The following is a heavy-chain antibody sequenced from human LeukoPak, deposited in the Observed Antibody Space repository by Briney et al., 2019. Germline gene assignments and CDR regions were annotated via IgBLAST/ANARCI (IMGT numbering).Heavy chain of an antibody. CDR3: ARDQYYYDSSGYFPQGY. Sequence: ASVKVSCKASGYSFTGYYMHWVRQAPGQGLEWMGWINPDSGGTNYAQKLQGRVTMTTDTSTSTAYMELRSLRSDDTAVYYCARDQYYYDSSGYFPQGYWGQGTLVTVSS. D-gene: IGHD3-22*01. CDR1: GYSFTGYY. J-gene: IGHJ4*02. V-gene: IGHV1-2*02. CDR2: INPDSGGT.